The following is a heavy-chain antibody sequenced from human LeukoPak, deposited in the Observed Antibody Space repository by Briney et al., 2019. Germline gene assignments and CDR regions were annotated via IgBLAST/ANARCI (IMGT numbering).Heavy chain of an antibody. Sequence: GGSLRLSCAASGFTFSNYGMHWVRQAPGKGLEWVAVIWYDGSNKYYADSVKGRFTISRDNSKNTLYLQMNSLRAEDTAAYYCAKDLSSSLYYFDYWGQGTLVTVSS. CDR2: IWYDGSNK. CDR1: GFTFSNYG. CDR3: AKDLSSSLYYFDY. J-gene: IGHJ4*02. V-gene: IGHV3-33*06. D-gene: IGHD6-6*01.